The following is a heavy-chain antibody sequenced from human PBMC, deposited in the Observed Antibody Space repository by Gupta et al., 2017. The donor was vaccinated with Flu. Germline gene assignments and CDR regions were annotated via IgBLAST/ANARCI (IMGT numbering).Heavy chain of an antibody. Sequence: QMQLKESGPGLVKPSETLSLTCAVSGGSISPNYWSWIRQPPGKGLEWIGHVDASGDTNYNPSLKSRVTISVDTSKTQFSLKLRAVTAADTAVYFCARDTASCGSDCWNDVFDMWGQGTKVTVSS. CDR3: ARDTASCGSDCWNDVFDM. V-gene: IGHV4-59*01. CDR2: VDASGDT. J-gene: IGHJ3*02. D-gene: IGHD2-21*02. CDR1: GGSISPNY.